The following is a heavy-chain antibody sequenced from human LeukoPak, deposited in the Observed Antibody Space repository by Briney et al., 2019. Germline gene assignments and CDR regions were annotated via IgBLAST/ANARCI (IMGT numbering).Heavy chain of an antibody. D-gene: IGHD6-19*01. CDR1: GYTFTSYY. CDR2: INPSGGST. Sequence: SVKVSCKASGYTFTSYYMHWVRQAPGQGLEWMGIINPSGGSTTLAQKFQGRVTVTRDTSTSTVYMELSSLRSEDTAVYYCARDGDRQSQQWLASPSVYWGQGALVTVSS. J-gene: IGHJ4*02. V-gene: IGHV1-46*01. CDR3: ARDGDRQSQQWLASPSVY.